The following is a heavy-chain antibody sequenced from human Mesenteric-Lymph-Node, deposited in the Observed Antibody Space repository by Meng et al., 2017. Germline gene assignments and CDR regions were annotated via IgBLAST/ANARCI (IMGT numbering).Heavy chain of an antibody. D-gene: IGHD3-10*01. J-gene: IGHJ3*02. CDR2: IWYDGSNK. Sequence: GESLKISCAASGFTFSSYGMHWVRQAPGKGLEWVAVIWYDGSNKYYADSVKGRFTISRDNSKNTLYLQMNSLRAEDTAVYYCARDGQVRGVIIGAFDIWGQGTMVTVSS. CDR3: ARDGQVRGVIIGAFDI. CDR1: GFTFSSYG. V-gene: IGHV3-33*01.